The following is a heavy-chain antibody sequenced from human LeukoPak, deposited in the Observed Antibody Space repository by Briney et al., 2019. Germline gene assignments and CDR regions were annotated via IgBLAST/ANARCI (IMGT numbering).Heavy chain of an antibody. CDR3: ARDSRITMVRGVTPPGY. Sequence: GGSLSLSCAASGFTFSSYAMHWVRQAPGKGLEWVAVISYDGSNKYYADSVKGRFTISRDNSKNTLYLQMNSLRAEDTAVYYCARDSRITMVRGVTPPGYWGQGTLVTVSS. D-gene: IGHD3-10*01. V-gene: IGHV3-30-3*01. J-gene: IGHJ4*02. CDR2: ISYDGSNK. CDR1: GFTFSSYA.